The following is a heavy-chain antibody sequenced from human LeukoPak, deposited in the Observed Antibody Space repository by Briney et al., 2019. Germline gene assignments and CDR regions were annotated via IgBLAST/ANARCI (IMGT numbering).Heavy chain of an antibody. CDR1: GFTFSDYD. D-gene: IGHD1-26*01. Sequence: GGSLRLSCAASGFTFSDYDMSWIRQAPGKGLEWVSYISSSGSTIYYADSVKGRFTISRDNAKNSLYLQMNSLRAEDTAVYYCARELESGSHGGYFDYWGQGTLVTVSS. V-gene: IGHV3-11*04. CDR3: ARELESGSHGGYFDY. CDR2: ISSSGSTI. J-gene: IGHJ4*02.